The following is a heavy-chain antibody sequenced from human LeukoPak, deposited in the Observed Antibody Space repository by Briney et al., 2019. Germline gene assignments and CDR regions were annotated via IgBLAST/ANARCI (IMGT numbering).Heavy chain of an antibody. D-gene: IGHD6-13*01. CDR2: IYHSGST. CDR3: ARAGIAAAAAPGAYYYYYMDV. J-gene: IGHJ6*03. Sequence: PSETLSLTCAVSGDSISSSNWWSWVRQPPEKGLEWIGEIYHSGSTYYNPSLKSRVTISVDTSKNQFSLKLSSVTAADTAVYYCARAGIAAAAAPGAYYYYYMDVWGKGTTVTVSS. V-gene: IGHV4-4*02. CDR1: GDSISSSNW.